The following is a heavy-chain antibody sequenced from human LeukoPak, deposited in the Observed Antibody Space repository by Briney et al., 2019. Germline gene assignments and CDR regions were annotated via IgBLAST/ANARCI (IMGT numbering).Heavy chain of an antibody. D-gene: IGHD3-10*01. J-gene: IGHJ5*02. Sequence: SETLSLTCTVSGGSISSYYWSWIRQPPGKGLEWIGHIFYTGSSNYNPTLRSRVTISLDRSKNQFSLRLTSVTAADTAVYYCARAGAWQIDPWGQGTLVTVSS. CDR3: ARAGAWQIDP. CDR2: IFYTGSS. CDR1: GGSISSYY. V-gene: IGHV4-59*01.